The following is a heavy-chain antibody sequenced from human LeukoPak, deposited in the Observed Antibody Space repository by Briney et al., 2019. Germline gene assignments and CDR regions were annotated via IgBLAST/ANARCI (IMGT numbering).Heavy chain of an antibody. CDR1: GFTFSSYW. D-gene: IGHD3-10*01. Sequence: GGSLRLSCAASGFTFSSYWMSWVRQAPGKGLEWVANIKQDGSEKYYVDSVKGRFTISRDNAKNSLYLQMNSLRAEDTAVYYCARPYGSVSYVLYGMDVWGQGTTVTVSS. CDR3: ARPYGSVSYVLYGMDV. V-gene: IGHV3-7*01. J-gene: IGHJ6*02. CDR2: IKQDGSEK.